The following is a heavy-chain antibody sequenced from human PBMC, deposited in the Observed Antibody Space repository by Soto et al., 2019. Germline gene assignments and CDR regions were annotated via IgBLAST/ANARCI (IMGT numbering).Heavy chain of an antibody. CDR1: GYTFTSYG. J-gene: IGHJ4*02. V-gene: IGHV1-18*01. D-gene: IGHD3-9*01. Sequence: ASVKVSCKASGYTFTSYGISWVRQAPGQGLEWMGWISAYNGNTNYAQKLQERVTMTTDTSTSTAYMELRSLRSDDTAVYYCARDTYYDILTGYSRGGYDYWGQGTLVTVSS. CDR2: ISAYNGNT. CDR3: ARDTYYDILTGYSRGGYDY.